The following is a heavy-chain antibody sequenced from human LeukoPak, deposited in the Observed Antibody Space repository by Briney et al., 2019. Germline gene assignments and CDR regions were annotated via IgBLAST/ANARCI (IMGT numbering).Heavy chain of an antibody. CDR1: GYTFTSYG. V-gene: IGHV1-18*01. Sequence: GASVKVSCKASGYTFTSYGISWVRQAPGQGLEWMGWISAYNGNTNYAQKLQGRGTMTTDTSTSTAYMELRSLRSDDTAVYYCARVGRRRYFDWLLEDSYYYYGMDVWGQGTTVTVSS. CDR2: ISAYNGNT. J-gene: IGHJ6*02. D-gene: IGHD3-9*01. CDR3: ARVGRRRYFDWLLEDSYYYYGMDV.